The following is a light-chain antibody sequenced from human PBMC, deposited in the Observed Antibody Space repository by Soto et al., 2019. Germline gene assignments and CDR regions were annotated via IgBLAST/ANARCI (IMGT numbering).Light chain of an antibody. CDR1: NSNIGKHF. CDR2: DND. Sequence: QSVLTQPPSVSAAPGQRVTISCSGSNSNIGKHFVSWYQQIPGTAPKLLIYDNDKRPSGIPDRFSGSKSGTSATLGITRLQTGDEADYYCATWDTSLSAVVFGGGTKVTVL. CDR3: ATWDTSLSAVV. J-gene: IGLJ2*01. V-gene: IGLV1-51*01.